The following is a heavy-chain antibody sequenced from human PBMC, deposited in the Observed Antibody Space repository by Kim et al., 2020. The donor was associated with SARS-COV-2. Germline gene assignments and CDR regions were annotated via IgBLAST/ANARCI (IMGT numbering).Heavy chain of an antibody. J-gene: IGHJ4*02. D-gene: IGHD3-22*01. Sequence: SSPSRTSRVTISVDTSKNQFSLKLTSVTAADTAVYYCARKKYYDSGGFDYWGQGSLVTVSS. CDR3: ARKKYYDSGGFDY. V-gene: IGHV4-4*07.